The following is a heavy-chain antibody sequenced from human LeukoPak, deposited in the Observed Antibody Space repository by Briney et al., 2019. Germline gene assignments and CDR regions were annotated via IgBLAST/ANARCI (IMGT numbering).Heavy chain of an antibody. CDR3: ARGRVPAANYYYYMDV. V-gene: IGHV1-8*03. CDR2: MNPNSGNT. CDR1: GYTFTSYD. J-gene: IGHJ6*03. D-gene: IGHD2-2*01. Sequence: ASVKVSCKASGYTFTSYDINWVRQATGQGLEWMGWMNPNSGNTGYAQKFQGRVTITRNTSICTAYMELSSLRSEDTAVYYCARGRVPAANYYYYMDVWGKGTTVTVSS.